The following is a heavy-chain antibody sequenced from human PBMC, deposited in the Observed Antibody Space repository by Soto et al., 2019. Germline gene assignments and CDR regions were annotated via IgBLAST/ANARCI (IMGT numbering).Heavy chain of an antibody. Sequence: GGSLRLSCAAPGFTFSDYYMSWIRQAPGKGLEWVSYISSSGSTIYYADSVKGRFTISRDNAKNSLYLQMNSLRAEDTAVYYCARDYTVAAFDIWGQGTMVTVSS. CDR1: GFTFSDYY. D-gene: IGHD2-15*01. CDR2: ISSSGSTI. CDR3: ARDYTVAAFDI. J-gene: IGHJ3*02. V-gene: IGHV3-11*01.